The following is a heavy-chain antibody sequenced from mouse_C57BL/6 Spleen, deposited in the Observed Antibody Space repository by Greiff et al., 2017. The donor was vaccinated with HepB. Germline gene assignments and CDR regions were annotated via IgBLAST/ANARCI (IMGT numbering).Heavy chain of an antibody. D-gene: IGHD2-4*01. J-gene: IGHJ4*01. CDR1: GYTFTDYE. V-gene: IGHV1-15*01. CDR3: TRIELYYDYGGAMDY. CDR2: IDPETGGT. Sequence: QVQLQQSGAELVRPGASVTLSCKASGYTFTDYEMHWVKQTPVHGLEWIGAIDPETGGTAYNQKFKGKAILTADKSSSTAYMARRSLTSEDSAVYYCTRIELYYDYGGAMDYWGQGTSVTVSS.